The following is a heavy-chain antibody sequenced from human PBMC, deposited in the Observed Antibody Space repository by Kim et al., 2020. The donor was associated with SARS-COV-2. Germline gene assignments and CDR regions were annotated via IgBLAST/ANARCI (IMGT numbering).Heavy chain of an antibody. V-gene: IGHV3-33*06. CDR1: GFTFSSYG. D-gene: IGHD6-13*01. CDR2: IWYDGSNK. Sequence: GGSLRLSCAASGFTFSSYGMHWVRQAPGKGLEWVAVIWYDGSNKYYADSVKGRFTISRDNSKNTLYLQMNSLRAEDTAVYYCAKDRGSEAAAGPGPFDYWGQGTLVTVSS. J-gene: IGHJ4*02. CDR3: AKDRGSEAAAGPGPFDY.